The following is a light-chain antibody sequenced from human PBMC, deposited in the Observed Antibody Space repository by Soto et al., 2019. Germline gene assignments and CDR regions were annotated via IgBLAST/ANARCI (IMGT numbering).Light chain of an antibody. V-gene: IGKV1-8*01. CDR3: TQYSSYPPT. CDR1: QGISSY. Sequence: AILMTQSPSSLSASTGDRVTITCRASQGISSYLAWYQQKPGKAPKLLIYAASTLQSGVPSRFSGSGTGRDFTITISCLQSEDFATYYCTQYSSYPPTFGLGNKVEI. CDR2: AAS. J-gene: IGKJ1*01.